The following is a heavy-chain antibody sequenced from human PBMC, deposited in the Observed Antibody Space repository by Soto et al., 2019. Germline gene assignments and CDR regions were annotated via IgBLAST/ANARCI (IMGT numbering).Heavy chain of an antibody. V-gene: IGHV1-69*01. CDR3: ARDQAHLGYCSSTSRLYYFDY. D-gene: IGHD2-2*01. CDR2: IIPIFGTA. Sequence: QVQLVQSGAEVKKPGSSVKVSCKASGGTFSSYAISWVRQAPGQGLEWMGGIIPIFGTANYAQKFQGRVTITADESTSTAYMELSSLRSEDTAVYYCARDQAHLGYCSSTSRLYYFDYWGQGTLVTVSS. CDR1: GGTFSSYA. J-gene: IGHJ4*02.